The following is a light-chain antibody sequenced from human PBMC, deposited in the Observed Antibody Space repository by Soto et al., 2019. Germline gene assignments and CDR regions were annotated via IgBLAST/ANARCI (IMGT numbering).Light chain of an antibody. CDR3: QCYDSTLSARYV. Sequence: QSVLTQPPSVSGAPGQRVTISCTGSSSNIGADYDVHWYQQRPGTAPKLLIFGNINRPSGVPDRFSGSKSGTSASLAITGLQAEDEGDYYCQCYDSTLSARYVFGTGTKVTVL. J-gene: IGLJ1*01. CDR1: SSNIGADYD. V-gene: IGLV1-40*01. CDR2: GNI.